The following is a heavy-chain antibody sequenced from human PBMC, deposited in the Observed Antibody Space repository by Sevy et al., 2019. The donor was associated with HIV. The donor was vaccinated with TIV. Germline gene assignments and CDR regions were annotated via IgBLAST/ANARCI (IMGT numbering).Heavy chain of an antibody. J-gene: IGHJ3*02. V-gene: IGHV1-2*02. CDR2: INPNSGGT. CDR3: ARGGAGYSGSYYDAFDI. CDR1: GYTFTGYY. Sequence: ASVKVSGKASGYTFTGYYMHWVRQAPGQGLEWMGWINPNSGGTNYAQKFQGRVTMTRDTSISTAYMELSRLRSDDTAVYYCARGGAGYSGSYYDAFDIWGQGTMVTVSS. D-gene: IGHD1-26*01.